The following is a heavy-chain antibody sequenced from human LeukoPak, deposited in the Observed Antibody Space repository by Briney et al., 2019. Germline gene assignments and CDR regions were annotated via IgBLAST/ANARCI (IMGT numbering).Heavy chain of an antibody. D-gene: IGHD3-10*01. Sequence: SETLSLTCAVHGGSFSGYYGSVIRQPPGTGLERVGEIDDNGFTKYIPSLKSRVTVSADSSKNQFSLKGKSLTAADTGVYYWARPDLWFGDLALVSWGQGTLVTVSS. CDR2: IDDNGFT. CDR3: ARPDLWFGDLALVS. V-gene: IGHV4-34*01. J-gene: IGHJ5*02. CDR1: GGSFSGYY.